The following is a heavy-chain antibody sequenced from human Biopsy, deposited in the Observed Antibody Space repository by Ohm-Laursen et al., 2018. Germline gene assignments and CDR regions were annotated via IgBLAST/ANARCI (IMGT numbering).Heavy chain of an antibody. D-gene: IGHD6-13*01. V-gene: IGHV3-9*01. CDR3: ARGRWAPPTNFYYSGMDV. Sequence: SLRLSCAASGFTFADYALHWVRQAPGKALEWVSGISWNSLSIGYADSVKGRFTFSRDNAENTLYLQMNSLRAEDTAVYYCARGRWAPPTNFYYSGMDVWGQGTTVTVSS. CDR2: ISWNSLSI. CDR1: GFTFADYA. J-gene: IGHJ6*02.